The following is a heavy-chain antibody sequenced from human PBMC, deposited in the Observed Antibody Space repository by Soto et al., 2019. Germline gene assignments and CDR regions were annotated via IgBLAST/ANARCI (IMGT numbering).Heavy chain of an antibody. V-gene: IGHV4-39*02. Sequence: QLQLQESGPGLLTPSETLSLTCAVSGASINSLNYYWGWIRQPPGKGLEWIGSVFYTGSTYFNPSLKSRITISVDTSQNHFSLQLTSVTAADTAVYYCARRPRGYGSGSYHAFRVWGQGTLVTVSS. CDR2: VFYTGST. CDR1: GASINSLNYY. CDR3: ARRPRGYGSGSYHAFRV. J-gene: IGHJ3*01. D-gene: IGHD3-10*01.